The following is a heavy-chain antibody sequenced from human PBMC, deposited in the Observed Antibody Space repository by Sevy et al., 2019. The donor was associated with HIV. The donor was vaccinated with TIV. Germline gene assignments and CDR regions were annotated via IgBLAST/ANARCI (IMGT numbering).Heavy chain of an antibody. CDR1: GFTLGDYA. CDR3: IRGRLLGYLAMVPDY. Sequence: GGSLRLSCTTSGFTLGDYAMNWVRQAPGKGLEWVGFMRSKPFAGTTEYAASVKGRFTISTDDSEASAHLQMNSLRTEDTGVYYCIRGRLLGYLAMVPDYRGQGTLVTVSS. D-gene: IGHD5-18*01. J-gene: IGHJ4*02. CDR2: MRSKPFAGTT. V-gene: IGHV3-49*04.